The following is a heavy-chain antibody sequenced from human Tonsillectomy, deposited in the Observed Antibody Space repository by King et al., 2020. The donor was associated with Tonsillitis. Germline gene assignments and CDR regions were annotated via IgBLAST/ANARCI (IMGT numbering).Heavy chain of an antibody. Sequence: VQLQESGPGLVKPSETLSLTCTVSGGSINSYYWSWIRQPPGKGLEWIGYMYYSGSTNYNPSLKSRVTISVDTSKNQLFLKLSSVTAADTAVYYCAREVGSSWFDPWGQGTLVTVSS. D-gene: IGHD6-13*01. J-gene: IGHJ5*02. CDR3: AREVGSSWFDP. CDR1: GGSINSYY. CDR2: MYYSGST. V-gene: IGHV4-59*01.